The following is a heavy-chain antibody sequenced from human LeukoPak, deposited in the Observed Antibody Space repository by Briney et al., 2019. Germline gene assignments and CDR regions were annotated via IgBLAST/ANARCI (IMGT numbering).Heavy chain of an antibody. D-gene: IGHD2/OR15-2a*01. J-gene: IGHJ4*02. V-gene: IGHV3-7*01. CDR3: ARVFYQDSGTPFRHLDY. CDR1: GFTFRYYC. CDR2: IKQDESEK. Sequence: GGSLRLSCAASGFTFRYYCMTWVRQAPGKGLEWVASIKQDESEKYFLDSVKGRFAISRDNAENLLYLQMNSLRAVSRAVYYYARVFYQDSGTPFRHLDYWGQGTLVTVSS.